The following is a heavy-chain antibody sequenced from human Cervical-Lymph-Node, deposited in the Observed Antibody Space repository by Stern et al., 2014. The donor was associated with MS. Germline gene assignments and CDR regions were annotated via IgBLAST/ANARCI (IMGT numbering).Heavy chain of an antibody. D-gene: IGHD5-24*01. V-gene: IGHV4-59*08. CDR1: GDSISSNY. CDR3: ARHGPPRRRDDSNHPNFDY. CDR2: LHYSGNT. J-gene: IGHJ4*02. Sequence: VQLVESGPGLVKPSETLSLTCTVSGDSISSNYWSWIRQPPGKGLEWIGYLHYSGNTNYNPSLRGRVTTSVDTSKNQFSLSLTSGTAADTAVYYCARHGPPRRRDDSNHPNFDYWGPGTLVAVSS.